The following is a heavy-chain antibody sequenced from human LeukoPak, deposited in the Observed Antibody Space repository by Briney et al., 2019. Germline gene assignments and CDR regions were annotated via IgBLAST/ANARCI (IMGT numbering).Heavy chain of an antibody. D-gene: IGHD3-10*01. CDR1: LDIDSSNSAD. J-gene: IGHJ5*02. CDR3: ARERIRGVMWFDA. Sequence: PSQTLSHTRVISLDIDSSNSADWHWIRRSPSRGLEWLGRTYYGSKCYNDYTVTVKSRITINPDTTKKQFSLQMKSVTDEGTAVYYCARERIRGVMWFDAWGQGTLVTVSS. CDR2: TYYGSKCYN. V-gene: IGHV6-1*01.